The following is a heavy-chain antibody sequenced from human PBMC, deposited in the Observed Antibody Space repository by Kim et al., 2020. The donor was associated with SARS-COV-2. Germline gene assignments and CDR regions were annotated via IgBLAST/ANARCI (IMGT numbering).Heavy chain of an antibody. Sequence: PSLQSRVTISVDTSKNQCSLKLSSVTAADTAVYYCARLVPAYSSSWYYFDYWGQGTLVTVSS. V-gene: IGHV4-39*01. J-gene: IGHJ4*02. CDR3: ARLVPAYSSSWYYFDY. D-gene: IGHD6-13*01.